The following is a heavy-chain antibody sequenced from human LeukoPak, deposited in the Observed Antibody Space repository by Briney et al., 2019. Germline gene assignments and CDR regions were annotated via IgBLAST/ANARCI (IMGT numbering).Heavy chain of an antibody. Sequence: PGGSLRLSCAAPGFTFSSYSMNWVRQPPGKGLEWIGSIYYSGSTYYNPSLKSRVTISVDTSKNQFSLKLSSVTAADTAVYYCARHGGTTGIDAFDIWGQGTMVTVSS. CDR3: ARHGGTTGIDAFDI. CDR1: GFTFSSYSMN. D-gene: IGHD1-1*01. CDR2: IYYSGST. J-gene: IGHJ3*02. V-gene: IGHV4-39*01.